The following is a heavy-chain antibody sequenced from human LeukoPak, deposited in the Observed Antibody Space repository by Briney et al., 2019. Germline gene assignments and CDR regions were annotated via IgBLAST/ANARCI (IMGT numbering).Heavy chain of an antibody. CDR3: ARHDAGIAARPFDN. J-gene: IGHJ4*02. CDR1: GGSISTYY. CDR2: IHASGPT. Sequence: PSETLSLTCTVSGGSISTYYWSWIRRPPGKGLEWIAYIHASGPTNYNPSPKSRITISVDTSKNQFSLKLSSVTAADTAVNYCARHDAGIAARPFDNWGQGTPVTVSS. V-gene: IGHV4-4*09. D-gene: IGHD6-6*01.